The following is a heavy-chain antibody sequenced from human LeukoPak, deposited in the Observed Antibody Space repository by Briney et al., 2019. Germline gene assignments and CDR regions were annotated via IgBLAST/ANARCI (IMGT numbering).Heavy chain of an antibody. CDR1: GFTFGNYG. V-gene: IGHV3-21*01. Sequence: GGSLRLSCAASGFTFGNYGMNWVRQAPGKGLEWVSSISSGGSYIYYADSVKGRFTISRDKTKNSRYLQMNSLRAEDRAVYYCARDRDPDYDYLWGSYRPSYFDDWGQGTLVTVSS. J-gene: IGHJ4*02. D-gene: IGHD3-16*02. CDR3: ARDRDPDYDYLWGSYRPSYFDD. CDR2: ISSGGSYI.